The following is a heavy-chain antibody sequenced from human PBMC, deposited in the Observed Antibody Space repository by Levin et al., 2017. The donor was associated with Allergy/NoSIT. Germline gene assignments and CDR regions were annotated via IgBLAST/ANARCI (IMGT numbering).Heavy chain of an antibody. D-gene: IGHD2-2*01. Sequence: GESLKISCAASGFIFSNYGMHWVRQPPGKGLVWVSRIDEDGSTTNYAESVKGRFTISRDNAKSTLYLQMNSLRAEDTAVYYCARDLGGVAAALGQGTLVTVSS. CDR2: IDEDGSTT. CDR1: GFIFSNYG. J-gene: IGHJ5*02. CDR3: ARDLGGVAAA. V-gene: IGHV3-74*01.